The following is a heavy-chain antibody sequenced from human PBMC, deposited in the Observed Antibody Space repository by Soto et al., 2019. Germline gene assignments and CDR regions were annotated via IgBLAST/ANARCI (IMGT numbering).Heavy chain of an antibody. Sequence: QVQLQESGPGLVKPSGTLSLTCAVSSGSISSSNWWSWVRQPPGKGLEWIGEIYHSGSANYNPSLKSRVTISVDKSKNQFSLKLSSVTAADTAVYYCARLLSTTVYYYYYMDVWGKGTTVTVSS. V-gene: IGHV4-4*02. J-gene: IGHJ6*03. D-gene: IGHD4-17*01. CDR2: IYHSGSA. CDR3: ARLLSTTVYYYYYMDV. CDR1: SGSISSSNW.